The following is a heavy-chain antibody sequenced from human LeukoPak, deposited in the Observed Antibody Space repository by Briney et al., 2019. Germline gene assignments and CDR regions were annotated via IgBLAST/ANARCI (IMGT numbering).Heavy chain of an antibody. J-gene: IGHJ4*02. CDR1: GFTLSSYG. Sequence: GGSLSLSCAASGFTLSSYGMNWVRQAPGKGLDWVAFLRYDGSTAFYEDSVKGRFTIPRDSSKNTLYLQMNSLTPADTAIYYCAKDPYGGTYPSYFDDWGQGTLVTVSS. D-gene: IGHD1-26*01. CDR2: LRYDGSTA. CDR3: AKDPYGGTYPSYFDD. V-gene: IGHV3-30*02.